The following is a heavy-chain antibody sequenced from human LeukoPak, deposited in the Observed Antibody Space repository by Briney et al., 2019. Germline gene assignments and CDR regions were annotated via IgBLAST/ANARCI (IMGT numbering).Heavy chain of an antibody. D-gene: IGHD1-20*01. CDR3: ARGVTGTTIGTFDI. CDR1: GGSISSYY. V-gene: IGHV4-59*01. J-gene: IGHJ3*02. Sequence: PSETLSLTCTVSGGSISSYYWSWIRQPPGKGLEWIGYIYYSGGTNYNPSLKSRVTISVDTSKNQFSLKLSSVTAADTAVYYCARGVTGTTIGTFDIWGQGTMVTVSS. CDR2: IYYSGGT.